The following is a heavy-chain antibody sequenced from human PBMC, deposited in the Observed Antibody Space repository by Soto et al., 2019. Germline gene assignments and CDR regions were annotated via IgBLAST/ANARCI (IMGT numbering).Heavy chain of an antibody. Sequence: QVQLVQSGPEVKKPGASVKVSCKASAYTFTSYGITWVRQAPGQGLDWMGWISAYNGNTNYAQKFQGRVTMATDTSTSTAYMELRSLTSDDTAGYYWSSDYGSGSHRFDPWGQGTLVTVSS. J-gene: IGHJ5*02. CDR3: SSDYGSGSHRFDP. CDR1: AYTFTSYG. D-gene: IGHD3-10*01. CDR2: ISAYNGNT. V-gene: IGHV1-18*01.